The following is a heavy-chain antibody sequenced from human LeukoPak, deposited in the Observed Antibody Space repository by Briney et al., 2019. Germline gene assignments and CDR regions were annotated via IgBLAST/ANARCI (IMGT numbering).Heavy chain of an antibody. J-gene: IGHJ3*02. CDR1: GGSISSYY. CDR3: ARLTAMVNAFDI. CDR2: SYYSGST. Sequence: SETLSLTCTVSGGSISSYYWSWIRQPPGKGLEWIGYSYYSGSTNYNPSLKSRVTISVDTSKNQFSLKLSSVTAADTAVYYCARLTAMVNAFDIWGQGTMVTVSS. V-gene: IGHV4-59*01. D-gene: IGHD5-18*01.